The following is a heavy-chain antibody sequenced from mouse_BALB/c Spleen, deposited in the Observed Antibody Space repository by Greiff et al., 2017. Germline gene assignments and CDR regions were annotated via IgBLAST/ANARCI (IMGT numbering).Heavy chain of an antibody. Sequence: EVQLVESGGGLVQPGGSRKLSCAASGFTFSSFGMHWVRQAPEKGLEWVAYISSGSSTIYYEDTVKGRVTISRDNPKNTLFLQVTSLRSEDTAMYCCAGGDYYAMDYWGQGISVTVSS. D-gene: IGHD2-13*01. V-gene: IGHV5-17*02. CDR2: ISSGSSTI. CDR1: GFTFSSFG. CDR3: AGGDYYAMDY. J-gene: IGHJ4*01.